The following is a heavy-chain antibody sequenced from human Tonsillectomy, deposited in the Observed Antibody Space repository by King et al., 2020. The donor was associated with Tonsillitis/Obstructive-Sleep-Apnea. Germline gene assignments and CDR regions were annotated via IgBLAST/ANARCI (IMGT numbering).Heavy chain of an antibody. J-gene: IGHJ1*01. CDR3: ARGDNYGSGSYYKSGGYFQH. CDR2: ISYDGSKT. Sequence: QLVQSGGGVVQPGRSLRLSCAASEFTFSTYAMHWVRQAPGKGLEWVSVISYDGSKTDYADSVKGRFTISRDISKNTLYLQMSSLRAEDTALYYCARGDNYGSGSYYKSGGYFQHWAWAPCSPSPQ. V-gene: IGHV3-30*04. CDR1: EFTFSTYA. D-gene: IGHD3-10*01.